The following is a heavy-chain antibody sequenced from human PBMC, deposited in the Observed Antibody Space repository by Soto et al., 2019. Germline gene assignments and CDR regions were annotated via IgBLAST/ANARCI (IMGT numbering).Heavy chain of an antibody. CDR1: GDSIYSSGYY. J-gene: IGHJ4*02. CDR2: IYHSGTT. V-gene: IGHV4-39*01. CDR3: ARYDSGGLFDY. Sequence: QLQLQESGPGLVKPSGPLSLTCNVSGDSIYSSGYYWGWIRQPPGKGLEWIGNIYHSGTTYYNPSLKSRVTISVDTSKNPFSLKLSSVTAADTGVYYCARYDSGGLFDYWGQGTLVTVSS. D-gene: IGHD1-1*01.